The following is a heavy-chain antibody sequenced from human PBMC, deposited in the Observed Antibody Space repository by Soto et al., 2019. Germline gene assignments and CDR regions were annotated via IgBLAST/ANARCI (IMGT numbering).Heavy chain of an antibody. V-gene: IGHV4-39*01. CDR1: GGSISSSSYY. D-gene: IGHD3-10*01. CDR3: ARTFTEGLGGYYYYYMDV. J-gene: IGHJ6*03. CDR2: IYYSGST. Sequence: SETLSLTCTVSGGSISSSSYYWGWIRQPPGKGLEWIGSIYYSGSTYYNPSLKSRVTISVDTSKNQFSLKLSSVTAADTAVYYCARTFTEGLGGYYYYYMDVWGKGTTVTVSS.